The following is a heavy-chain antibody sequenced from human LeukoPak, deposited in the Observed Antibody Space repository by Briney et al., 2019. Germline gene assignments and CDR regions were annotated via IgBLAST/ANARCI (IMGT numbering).Heavy chain of an antibody. CDR3: ARGRAPPWLVGDNWFDP. CDR2: MNPNSGNT. D-gene: IGHD6-19*01. CDR1: GYTFTSYD. J-gene: IGHJ5*02. V-gene: IGHV1-8*01. Sequence: GASVKVSCKASGYTFTSYDINWVRQATGQGLEWMGWMNPNSGNTGYAQKFQGRVTMTRNTSISTAYMELSSLRSEDTAVYYCARGRAPPWLVGDNWFDPWGQGTLVTVSS.